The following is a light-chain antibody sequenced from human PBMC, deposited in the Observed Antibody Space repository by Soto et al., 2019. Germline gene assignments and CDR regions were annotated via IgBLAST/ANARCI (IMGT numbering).Light chain of an antibody. CDR2: DVS. Sequence: QSVLTQPRSVSESPGQSVTISCTGTSSDVGGYNFVSWYQHHPGKAPKLMIYDVSKRPSGVPDRFSGSKSGSTASLTISGLQAEDEADYYCCSYAGSYTLVFGGGTKLTVL. CDR1: SSDVGGYNF. CDR3: CSYAGSYTLV. V-gene: IGLV2-11*01. J-gene: IGLJ3*02.